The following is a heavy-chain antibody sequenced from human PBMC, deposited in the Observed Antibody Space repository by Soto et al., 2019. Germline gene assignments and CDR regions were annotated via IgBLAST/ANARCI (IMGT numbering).Heavy chain of an antibody. CDR2: IIPIFGTA. CDR1: GGTFSSYA. Sequence: QVQLVQYAAAVKKPGSSVKVSCKASGGTFSSYAISWVLQAPGQGLEWMGGIIPIFGTANYAQKFQGRVTIPADESTSTADIELSRLRSEDTAVYYCAREPFDEQWLGTHSYFYDGMDVWGKGPKVTVSS. V-gene: IGHV1-69*01. J-gene: IGHJ6*04. D-gene: IGHD6-19*01. CDR3: AREPFDEQWLGTHSYFYDGMDV.